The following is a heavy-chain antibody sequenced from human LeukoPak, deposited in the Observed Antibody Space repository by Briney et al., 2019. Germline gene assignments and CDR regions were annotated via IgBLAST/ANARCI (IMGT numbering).Heavy chain of an antibody. Sequence: SETLSLTCTVSGGSINSGNYYWSWIRQPAGKGLEWIGYIYYSGSTNYNPSLKSRDTISVDTSKNQFSLKLSSVTAADTAVYYCARAGLDYATLYYYYMDVWGKGTTVTVSS. V-gene: IGHV4-61*10. CDR2: IYYSGST. CDR1: GGSINSGNYY. CDR3: ARAGLDYATLYYYYMDV. J-gene: IGHJ6*03. D-gene: IGHD5-12*01.